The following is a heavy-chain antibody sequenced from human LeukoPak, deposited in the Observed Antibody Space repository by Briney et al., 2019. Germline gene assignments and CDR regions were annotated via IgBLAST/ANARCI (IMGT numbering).Heavy chain of an antibody. Sequence: GGSLRLSCTVSGFTVSSSSMSWVRQAPGKGLEWVSFIYSDNTHYSDSVKGRFTISRDNSKNTLYLQMNSLRAEDTAVYYCARRAGAYSHPYDYWGQGTLVTVSS. CDR2: IYSDNT. CDR3: ARRAGAYSHPYDY. V-gene: IGHV3-53*01. D-gene: IGHD4/OR15-4a*01. J-gene: IGHJ4*02. CDR1: GFTVSSSS.